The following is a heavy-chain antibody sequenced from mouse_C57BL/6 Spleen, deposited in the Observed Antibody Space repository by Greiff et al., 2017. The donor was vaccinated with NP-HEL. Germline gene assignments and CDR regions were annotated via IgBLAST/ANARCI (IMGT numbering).Heavy chain of an antibody. CDR3: ARITTWDYYAMDY. D-gene: IGHD2-4*01. J-gene: IGHJ4*01. V-gene: IGHV1-69*01. Sequence: QVQLQQPGAELVMPGASVKLSCKASGYTFTSYWMHWVKQRPGQGLEWIGEIDPSDSYTNYNQKFKGKSTLTVDKSSSTAYMQLSSLTSEDSAVYYCARITTWDYYAMDYWGQGTSVTVSS. CDR1: GYTFTSYW. CDR2: IDPSDSYT.